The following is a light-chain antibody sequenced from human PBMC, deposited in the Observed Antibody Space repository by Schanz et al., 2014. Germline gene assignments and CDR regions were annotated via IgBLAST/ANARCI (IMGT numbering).Light chain of an antibody. CDR1: SDVVEGYNF. CDR2: EVR. CDR3: SSYTSSSTLA. V-gene: IGLV2-8*01. Sequence: QSALTQPPSASGSPGQSVTISCTATSDVVEGYNFVSWYQQHPGRAPKLLIYEVRQRPSGVSDRFSGSKSGYTASLTVSGLQADDEADYYCSSYTSSSTLAFGGGTKVTVL. J-gene: IGLJ3*02.